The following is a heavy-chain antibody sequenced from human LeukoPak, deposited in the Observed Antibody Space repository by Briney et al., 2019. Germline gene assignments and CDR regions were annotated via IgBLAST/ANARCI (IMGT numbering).Heavy chain of an antibody. CDR2: INPNSGGT. D-gene: IGHD5-24*01. CDR1: GYTFTGYY. Sequence: ASVKVSCKASGYTFTGYYMHWVRQAPGQGLEWMGWINPNSGGTNYAQKFQGRVTMTRDTSISTAYMELSRLGSDDTAVYYCAVVEMATITNVDYWGQGTLVTVSS. J-gene: IGHJ4*02. V-gene: IGHV1-2*02. CDR3: AVVEMATITNVDY.